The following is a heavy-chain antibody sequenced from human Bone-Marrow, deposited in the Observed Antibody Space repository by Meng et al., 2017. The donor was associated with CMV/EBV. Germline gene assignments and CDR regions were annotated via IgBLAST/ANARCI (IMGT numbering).Heavy chain of an antibody. D-gene: IGHD2-2*01. CDR3: AKLEDIVVVPAAGEDY. Sequence: GESLKISCAASGFTFSSYGMHWVRQAPGKGLEWVAFIRYDGSNKYYADSVKGRFTISRDNSKNTLYLQMNGLRAEDTAVYYCAKLEDIVVVPAAGEDYWGQGTLVTVSS. CDR1: GFTFSSYG. J-gene: IGHJ4*02. CDR2: IRYDGSNK. V-gene: IGHV3-30*02.